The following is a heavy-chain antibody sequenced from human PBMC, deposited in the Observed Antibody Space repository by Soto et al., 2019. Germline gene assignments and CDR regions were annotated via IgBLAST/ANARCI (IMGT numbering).Heavy chain of an antibody. CDR3: ARHRFDSGYDFLPLTFAY. J-gene: IGHJ4*02. V-gene: IGHV4-59*08. CDR2: IYYSGST. Sequence: SETLSLTCTVSGGSISSYYWGWIWQPPGKGLEWIGYIYYSGSTNYNPSLKSRVTISVDTSKNQFSLKLSSVTAADTAVYYCARHRFDSGYDFLPLTFAYWGQGTLVTVSS. D-gene: IGHD5-12*01. CDR1: GGSISSYY.